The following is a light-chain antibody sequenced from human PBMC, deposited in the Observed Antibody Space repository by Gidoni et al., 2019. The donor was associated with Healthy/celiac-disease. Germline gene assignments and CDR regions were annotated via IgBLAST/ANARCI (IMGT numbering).Light chain of an antibody. J-gene: IGKJ4*01. CDR3: QQLNSYPLT. Sequence: IKLTQSPSSLSASVGDRVTILCRASQGISSYLVWYQQKPGKAPELLIYAASTLQSGVPSRFSGSGSGTDFTLTISSLQPEDFATYYCQQLNSYPLTFGGGTKVEIK. CDR1: QGISSY. V-gene: IGKV1-9*01. CDR2: AAS.